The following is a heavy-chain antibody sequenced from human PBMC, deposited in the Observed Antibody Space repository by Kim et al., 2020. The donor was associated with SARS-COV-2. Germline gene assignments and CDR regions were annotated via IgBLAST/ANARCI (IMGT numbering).Heavy chain of an antibody. D-gene: IGHD2-2*01. CDR3: TTKLGVPAAIVY. J-gene: IGHJ4*02. V-gene: IGHV3-15*01. Sequence: DYAAPVKGRFTISRNDSKNTLYLQMNSLKTEDTAVYYCTTKLGVPAAIVYWGQGTLVTVSS.